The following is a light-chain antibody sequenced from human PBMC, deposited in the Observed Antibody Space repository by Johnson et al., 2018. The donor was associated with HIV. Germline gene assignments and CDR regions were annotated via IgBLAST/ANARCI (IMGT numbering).Light chain of an antibody. CDR3: GTWDTSLTTGVV. CDR1: SSNIGNNY. CDR2: ENN. J-gene: IGLJ1*01. Sequence: QSVLTQPPSVSAAPGQKVTISCSGSSSNIGNNYVSWYQQLPGTAPKLLIYENNKRPSGIPDRFSGSKSGTSATLGITGLRPGDEADYYCGTWDTSLTTGVVFGTGTKVTVL. V-gene: IGLV1-51*02.